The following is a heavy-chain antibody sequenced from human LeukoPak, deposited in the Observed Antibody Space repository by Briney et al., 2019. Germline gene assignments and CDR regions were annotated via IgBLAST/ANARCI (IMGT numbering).Heavy chain of an antibody. D-gene: IGHD1-26*01. Sequence: PSETLSLTCAVSGGSILTTNWWGWVRPPPGKGLEWIGEVHLSGASNYNPSLKRRVNMSIDKSKNQLSLELTSVTAADTAIYYCTRESGAFSPFGFWGQGTLVTVSS. CDR1: GGSILTTNW. V-gene: IGHV4-4*02. J-gene: IGHJ4*02. CDR2: VHLSGAS. CDR3: TRESGAFSPFGF.